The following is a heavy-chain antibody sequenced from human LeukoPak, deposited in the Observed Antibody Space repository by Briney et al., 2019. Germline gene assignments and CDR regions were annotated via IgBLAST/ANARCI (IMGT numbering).Heavy chain of an antibody. CDR1: GGTFSSYA. V-gene: IGHV1-69*04. CDR2: IIPILGIA. CDR3: AREVVVNNFDY. Sequence: SVKVSCKASGGTFSSYAISWVRQAPGQGLEWMGRIIPILGIANYAQKFQGRVTITADKSTSTAYMELSSLRSEDTAVYYCAREVVVNNFDYWGQGTLVTVPS. J-gene: IGHJ4*02. D-gene: IGHD3-22*01.